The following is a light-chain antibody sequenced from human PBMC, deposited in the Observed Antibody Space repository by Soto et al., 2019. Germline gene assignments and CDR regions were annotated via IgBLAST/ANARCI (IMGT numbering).Light chain of an antibody. CDR3: QQYGSSPRT. CDR1: QSVSSNY. CDR2: GAS. Sequence: EIVLTQSPALLSLSPGERATLSCRASQSVSSNYLAWYQQKPGQAPSRLIYGASSRATGISDRFSGSGSGTDFTLTISRLEPEDFAVYYCQQYGSSPRTFGQGTKVDIK. J-gene: IGKJ1*01. V-gene: IGKV3-20*01.